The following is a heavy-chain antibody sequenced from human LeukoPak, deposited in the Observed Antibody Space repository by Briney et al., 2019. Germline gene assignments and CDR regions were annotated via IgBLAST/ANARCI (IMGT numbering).Heavy chain of an antibody. CDR1: GGSISSGGYY. Sequence: SETLSLTCTVSGGSISSGGYYWSWIRQPAGKGLEWIGRIYTSGSTNYNPSLKSRVTISVDTSKNQFSLKLSSVTAADTAVYYCARLPNYYGDFDYWGQGTLSPSPQ. V-gene: IGHV4-61*02. CDR2: IYTSGST. D-gene: IGHD3-10*01. J-gene: IGHJ4*02. CDR3: ARLPNYYGDFDY.